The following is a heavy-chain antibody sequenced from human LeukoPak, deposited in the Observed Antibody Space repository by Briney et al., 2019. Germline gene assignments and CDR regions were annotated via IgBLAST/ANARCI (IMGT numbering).Heavy chain of an antibody. CDR1: GDSVSSNNVA. V-gene: IGHV6-1*01. CDR3: ARRDGYSSGWS. Sequence: SQTLSLTCAISGDSVSSNNVAWSWFRQSPSRGLEWLGRTYYRSKWFNQYAPSVKGRVTVNPDTSKNQFSLQVNSVTPEDTAVYYCARRDGYSSGWSWGQGTLVTVSS. CDR2: TYYRSKWFN. J-gene: IGHJ4*02. D-gene: IGHD6-19*01.